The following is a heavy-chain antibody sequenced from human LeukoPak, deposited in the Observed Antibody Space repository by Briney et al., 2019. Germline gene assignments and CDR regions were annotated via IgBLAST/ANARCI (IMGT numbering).Heavy chain of an antibody. CDR2: MSPDSGDT. CDR3: ARVRLRNGYNWFDP. D-gene: IGHD3-3*01. J-gene: IGHJ5*02. Sequence: ASVKVSCKASGYTFTGYYINWVRQAPGQGLEWMGWMSPDSGDTGYVHKFQGRVTITRNASITTAYMELRSLTFEDTAVYYCARVRLRNGYNWFDPWGQGTLVTVSS. CDR1: GYTFTGYY. V-gene: IGHV1-8*03.